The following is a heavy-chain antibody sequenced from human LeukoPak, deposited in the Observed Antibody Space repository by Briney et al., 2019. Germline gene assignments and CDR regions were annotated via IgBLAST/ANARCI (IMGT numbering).Heavy chain of an antibody. V-gene: IGHV3-64D*06. CDR1: GFTFSRYA. D-gene: IGHD5-12*01. CDR3: VKDGGYSGYETFGY. J-gene: IGHJ4*02. CDR2: ISSNGGST. Sequence: GGSLRLSCSASGFTFSRYAMHWDRQAPGKGLEYVSAISSNGGSTYYADSVKGRFTISRDNSKNTLYLQMSSLRAEDTAVYYCVKDGGYSGYETFGYWGQGTLVTVSS.